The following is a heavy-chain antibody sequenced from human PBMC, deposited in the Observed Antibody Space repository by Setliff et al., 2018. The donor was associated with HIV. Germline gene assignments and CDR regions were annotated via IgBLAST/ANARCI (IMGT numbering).Heavy chain of an antibody. CDR3: ARGPTRFYFDY. J-gene: IGHJ4*02. D-gene: IGHD1-1*01. CDR1: GDSITGRW. V-gene: IGHV4-59*11. Sequence: ETLSLTCTVSGDSITGRWLSWIRQPPGKGLEWIGYLYYSGSTNYNPSLKSRVTISVDTSKNQLSLKLSSVTAADTAVYYCARGPTRFYFDYWGQGTLVTVSS. CDR2: LYYSGST.